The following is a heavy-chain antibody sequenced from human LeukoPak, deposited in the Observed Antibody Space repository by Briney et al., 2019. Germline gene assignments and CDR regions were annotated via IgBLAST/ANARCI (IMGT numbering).Heavy chain of an antibody. D-gene: IGHD5-24*01. CDR2: IYYSGST. J-gene: IGHJ4*02. CDR1: GGSMSSSSYY. V-gene: IGHV4-39*01. Sequence: PSETLSLTCTVSGGSMSSSSYYWGWIRQPPGKGLEWIGTIYYSGSTYYNPSLKSRVTISVDTSKNQFSLKLSSVTAADMAVYYYARQGRDGRFANYWGQGTLVTVPS. CDR3: ARQGRDGRFANY.